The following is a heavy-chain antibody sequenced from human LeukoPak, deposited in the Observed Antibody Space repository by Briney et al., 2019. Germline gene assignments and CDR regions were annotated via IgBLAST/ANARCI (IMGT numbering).Heavy chain of an antibody. D-gene: IGHD3-22*01. J-gene: IGHJ4*02. V-gene: IGHV3-21*01. CDR3: ARVVTYYSDSGYALDF. CDR1: GFSFSSYA. CDR2: ISPSSSYI. Sequence: PGGSLRLSYAASGFSFSSYAINWVRQAPGKGLEWVSSISPSSSYIHYADSAKGRFTISRDDAKNSLYLQMSSLRAEDTAVYYCARVVTYYSDSGYALDFWGQGALVTVSA.